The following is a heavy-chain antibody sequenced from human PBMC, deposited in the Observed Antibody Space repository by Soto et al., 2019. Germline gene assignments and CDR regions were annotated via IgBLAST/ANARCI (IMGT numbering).Heavy chain of an antibody. CDR3: AKDMGHYGGNSLDS. CDR2: VSGNGASL. J-gene: IGHJ4*02. Sequence: EVQVVESGGSLIEVGGSLQLSCAASGFSFDAYAIHWVRQVPGQGLEWVSGVSGNGASLGYADSVKGRFTISRDSARNSVYLQMTSLRPEDTALYYCAKDMGHYGGNSLDSWGQGDLVTVS. CDR1: GFSFDAYA. V-gene: IGHV3-9*01. D-gene: IGHD4-17*01.